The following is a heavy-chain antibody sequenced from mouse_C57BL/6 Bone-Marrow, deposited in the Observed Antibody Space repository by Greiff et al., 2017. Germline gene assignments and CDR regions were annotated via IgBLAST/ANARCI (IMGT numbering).Heavy chain of an antibody. CDR3: ATSYYYSNFWFAY. CDR1: GFTFSDYG. Sequence: DVMLVESGGGLVQPGGSLKLSCAASGFTFSDYGMAWVRQAPRKGPEWVAFISNLAYSIYYADTVTGRFTISRENAKNTLYLEMSSLRSEDTAMYYCATSYYYSNFWFAYWGQGTLVTVSA. J-gene: IGHJ3*01. CDR2: ISNLAYSI. V-gene: IGHV5-15*01. D-gene: IGHD2-5*01.